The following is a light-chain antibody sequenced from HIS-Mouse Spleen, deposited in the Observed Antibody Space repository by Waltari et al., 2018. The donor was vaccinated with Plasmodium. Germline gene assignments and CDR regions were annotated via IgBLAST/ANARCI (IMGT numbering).Light chain of an antibody. CDR3: AAWDDSLSGPV. Sequence: QSVLTQPPSASGTPGQKVTIFCSGSSSHIGSNYVYCYQQLPGTAPKRLIYSNNQRPAGGPYRFSGSKSGTSASLAISGLRSEDEADYYCAAWDDSLSGPVFGGGTKLTVL. V-gene: IGLV1-47*01. J-gene: IGLJ3*02. CDR1: SSHIGSNY. CDR2: SNN.